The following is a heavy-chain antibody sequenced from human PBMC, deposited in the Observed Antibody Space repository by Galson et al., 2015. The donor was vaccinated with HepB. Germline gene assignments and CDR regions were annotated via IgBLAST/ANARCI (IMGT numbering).Heavy chain of an antibody. D-gene: IGHD5-18*01. CDR2: IKKNSDGGAT. CDR3: TNQYSNEHDY. CDR1: GFTFDTYA. V-gene: IGHV3-15*01. J-gene: IGHJ4*02. Sequence: SLRLSCAASGFTFDTYAMSWVRQVPGQGLEWVGRIKKNSDGGATDYAASVKGRFTISRDDSKNTVYLQMNNLKTEDTAVYYCTNQYSNEHDYWGQGIVVTVSS.